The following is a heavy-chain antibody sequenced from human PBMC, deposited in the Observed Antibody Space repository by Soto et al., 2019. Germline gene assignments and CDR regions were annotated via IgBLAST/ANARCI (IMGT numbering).Heavy chain of an antibody. Sequence: GGSLRLSCASSGFTFSSYAMHWVRQAPGKGLEWVAVISYGGSNKYYADSVKGRFTISRDNSKNTLYLQMNSLRAEDTAVYYCARVGGPFDYWGQGTLVTVSS. J-gene: IGHJ4*02. D-gene: IGHD2-15*01. CDR3: ARVGGPFDY. CDR2: ISYGGSNK. V-gene: IGHV3-30-3*01. CDR1: GFTFSSYA.